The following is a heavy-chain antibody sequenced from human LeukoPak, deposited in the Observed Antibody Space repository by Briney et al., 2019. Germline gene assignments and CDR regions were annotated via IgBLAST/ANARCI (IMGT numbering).Heavy chain of an antibody. Sequence: SETLSLTCAVYGGSFSGYYWSWIRQPPGKGLEWIGEINHSGSTNYNPSLKSRVTISVDTSKNQFSLKLSSVTAADTAVYYCARGVGGPPAGAYYFDYWGQGTLVTVSS. CDR2: INHSGST. CDR3: ARGVGGPPAGAYYFDY. V-gene: IGHV4-34*01. J-gene: IGHJ4*02. CDR1: GGSFSGYY. D-gene: IGHD1-26*01.